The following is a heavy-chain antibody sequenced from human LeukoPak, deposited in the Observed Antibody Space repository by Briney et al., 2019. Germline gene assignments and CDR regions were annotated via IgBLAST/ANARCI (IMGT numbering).Heavy chain of an antibody. CDR3: ARRDSGTYAY. V-gene: IGHV4-30-2*01. J-gene: IGHJ4*02. CDR1: GGSLSSGGYS. Sequence: SEALSLTCAVSGGSLSSGGYSWSWVRQPPGTGLEWIGYIYHSGSTYYNPSLKSRVTISVDRSKNQFSLKVSSVTAADTAVYCCARRDSGTYAYWGQGILVTVSS. D-gene: IGHD3-10*01. CDR2: IYHSGST.